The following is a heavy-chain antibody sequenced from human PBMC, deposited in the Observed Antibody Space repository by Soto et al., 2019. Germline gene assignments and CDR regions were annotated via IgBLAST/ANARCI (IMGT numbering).Heavy chain of an antibody. Sequence: PSETLSLTCTVSGDSLSRNFWSWIRQPPGKGLEWIGSIHNSGSTNYNPSLKSRVTISVDTSKNQFSLKLSSVTAADTAVYYCARGLGDIVLMVPDLSTPDYYYYGMDVWGQGTTVTVSS. CDR2: IHNSGST. CDR3: ARGLGDIVLMVPDLSTPDYYYYGMDV. D-gene: IGHD2-8*01. CDR1: GDSLSRNF. J-gene: IGHJ6*02. V-gene: IGHV4-59*12.